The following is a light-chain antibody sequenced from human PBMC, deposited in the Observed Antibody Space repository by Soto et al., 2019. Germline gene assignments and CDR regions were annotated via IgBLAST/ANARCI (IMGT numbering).Light chain of an antibody. V-gene: IGLV2-11*01. CDR1: SSDVGGYNY. Sequence: QSALTQPRSVSGSPVQSVTISCTGTSSDVGGYNYVSCYQQHPGKAPKLMIYDVSKRPSGVPDRFSGSKSGNTASLTISGLQAEDEADYYCCSYAGSYTLMFGGGTKVTVL. CDR3: CSYAGSYTLM. J-gene: IGLJ3*02. CDR2: DVS.